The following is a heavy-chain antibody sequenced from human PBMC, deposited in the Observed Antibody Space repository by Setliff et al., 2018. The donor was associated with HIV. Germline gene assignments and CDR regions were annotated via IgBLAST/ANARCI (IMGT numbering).Heavy chain of an antibody. Sequence: SETLSLTCTVSGGSISSHYWSWIRQPPGKGLEWIGSIYYSGSTNYNPSLKSRVTISVDTSKNQFSLKLSSVTAADTAVYYCARNRDYYGSGSYGYWGQGTLVTVSS. D-gene: IGHD3-10*01. CDR2: IYYSGST. V-gene: IGHV4-59*11. CDR3: ARNRDYYGSGSYGY. CDR1: GGSISSHY. J-gene: IGHJ4*02.